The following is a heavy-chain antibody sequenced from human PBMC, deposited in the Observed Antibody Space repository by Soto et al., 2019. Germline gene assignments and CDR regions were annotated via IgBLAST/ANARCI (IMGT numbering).Heavy chain of an antibody. Sequence: QVQLQQWGAGLLKPSETLSLTCAVYGGSFSGYYWSWIRQPPGKGLEWIGEINHSGSTNYNPSLKSRVTISVDTSKNQFSLKLSSVTAADTAVYYCARARRYPIYYYYCMDVWGKGTTVTVSS. J-gene: IGHJ6*03. CDR2: INHSGST. D-gene: IGHD3-9*01. V-gene: IGHV4-34*01. CDR3: ARARRYPIYYYYCMDV. CDR1: GGSFSGYY.